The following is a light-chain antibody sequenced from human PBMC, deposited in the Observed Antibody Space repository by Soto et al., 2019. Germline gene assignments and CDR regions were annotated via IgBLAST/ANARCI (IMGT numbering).Light chain of an antibody. V-gene: IGKV2-28*01. Sequence: DIVMTQSPLSLPVTPGEPASISCRSSQSLLHTNGYNYLDWYLQKPGQSPQVLIYLGSNRASGVPDRFSGSGSGTDFTLKISRVEAEDVGLYYCTQGLHAPRTFGQGTVVEIK. CDR1: QSLLHTNGYNY. J-gene: IGKJ1*01. CDR2: LGS. CDR3: TQGLHAPRT.